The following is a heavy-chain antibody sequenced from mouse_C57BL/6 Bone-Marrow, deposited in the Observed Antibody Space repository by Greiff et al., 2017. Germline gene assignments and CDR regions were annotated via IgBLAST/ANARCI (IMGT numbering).Heavy chain of an antibody. J-gene: IGHJ3*01. D-gene: IGHD4-1*01. CDR3: ATNWDDWFAY. CDR1: GFTFTDYY. Sequence: EVQRVESGGGLVQPGGSLSLSCAASGFTFTDYYMSWVRQPPGKALEWLGFIRNKANGYTTEYSASVKGRFTISRDNSQSILYLQMNALRAEDSATYYCATNWDDWFAYWGQGTLVTVSA. CDR2: IRNKANGYTT. V-gene: IGHV7-3*01.